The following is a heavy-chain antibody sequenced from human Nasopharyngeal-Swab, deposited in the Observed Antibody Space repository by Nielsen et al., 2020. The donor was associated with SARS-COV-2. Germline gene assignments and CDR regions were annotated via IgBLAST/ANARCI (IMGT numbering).Heavy chain of an antibody. J-gene: IGHJ4*02. CDR1: GGSFSGSY. V-gene: IGHV4-34*01. CDR3: ARAGESHVVVVAATTPSFDY. Sequence: SETLSLTCAVYGGSFSGSYWSWIRQPPGKGLEWIGEINHSGSTNYNPSLKSRVTISVDTSKNQFSLKLSSVTAADTAVYYCARAGESHVVVVAATTPSFDYWGQGTLVTVSS. D-gene: IGHD2-15*01. CDR2: INHSGST.